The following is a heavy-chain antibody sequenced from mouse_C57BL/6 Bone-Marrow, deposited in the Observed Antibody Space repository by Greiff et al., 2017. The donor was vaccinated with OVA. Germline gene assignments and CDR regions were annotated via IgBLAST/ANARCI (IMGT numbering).Heavy chain of an antibody. D-gene: IGHD1-1*01. Sequence: EVKLVESGGGLVQPGDSLSLSCAASGFTFTNYYMSWVRQPPGKALEWFAFIRNKPNGSTTEYSASVKGRFTISRDNSQSILYLQMNDLRAEDSATYYCARYKGRVAVDYFDYWGQGTALTVSS. CDR3: ARYKGRVAVDYFDY. J-gene: IGHJ2*01. CDR2: IRNKPNGSTT. V-gene: IGHV7-3*01. CDR1: GFTFTNYY.